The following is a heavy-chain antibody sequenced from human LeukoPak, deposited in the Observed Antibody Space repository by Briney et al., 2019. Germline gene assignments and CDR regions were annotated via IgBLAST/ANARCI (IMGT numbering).Heavy chain of an antibody. CDR2: ISYDGSNK. J-gene: IGHJ4*02. CDR1: GFTFRNYA. Sequence: GGSLRLSCAASGFTFRNYAMHWVRQAPGKGLEWVAVISYDGSNKYYADSVKGRFTISRDNAKNSLYLQMNSLRAEDTAVYYCARRTNDFDYWGQGTLVTVSS. V-gene: IGHV3-30-3*01. D-gene: IGHD2-8*01. CDR3: ARRTNDFDY.